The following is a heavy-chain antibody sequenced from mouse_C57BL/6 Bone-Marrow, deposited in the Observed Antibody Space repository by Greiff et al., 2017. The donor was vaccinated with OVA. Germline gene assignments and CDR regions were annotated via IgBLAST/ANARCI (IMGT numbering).Heavy chain of an antibody. J-gene: IGHJ3*01. CDR2: IWSGGST. D-gene: IGHD2-2*01. V-gene: IGHV2-2*01. CDR3: ASLYYGYDEGLAY. CDR1: GFSLTSYG. Sequence: VKLVESGPGLVQPSQSLSITCTVSGFSLTSYGVHWVRQSPGKGLEWLGVIWSGGSTDYNAAFISRLSISKDNSKSQVFFKMNSLQADDTAIYYRASLYYGYDEGLAYWGQGTLVTVSA.